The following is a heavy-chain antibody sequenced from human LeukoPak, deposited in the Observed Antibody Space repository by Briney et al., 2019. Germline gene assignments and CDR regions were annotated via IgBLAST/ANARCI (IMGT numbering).Heavy chain of an antibody. CDR3: ARGITMIAVVIHDRYFDL. D-gene: IGHD3-22*01. J-gene: IGHJ2*01. Sequence: PSETLSLTCTVSGGSTSSSSYYWGWIRQPPGKGLEWIGSIYYSRSTSYNPSLKSRVTISVDTSKNQFSLKLSSVTAADTAVYYCARGITMIAVVIHDRYFDLWGRGTLVTVSS. V-gene: IGHV4-39*01. CDR2: IYYSRST. CDR1: GGSTSSSSYY.